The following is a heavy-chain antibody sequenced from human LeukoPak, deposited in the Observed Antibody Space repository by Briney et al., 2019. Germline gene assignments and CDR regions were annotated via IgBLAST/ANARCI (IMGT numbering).Heavy chain of an antibody. V-gene: IGHV3-23*01. CDR2: ISDSGGST. J-gene: IGHJ4*02. CDR3: ARHDSFIPY. Sequence: GGSLRLSCVASGFTFSDYAMSWVRQAPGKGLEWVSGISDSGGSTYYADSAKGRCTISRDNSKNTVSLQMNNLRAEDTAVYFCARHDSFIPYWGQGTLVTVTS. CDR1: GFTFSDYA. D-gene: IGHD3-16*02.